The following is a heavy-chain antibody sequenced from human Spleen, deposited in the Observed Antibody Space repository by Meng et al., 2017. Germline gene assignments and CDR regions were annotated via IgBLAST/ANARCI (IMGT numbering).Heavy chain of an antibody. CDR2: IVSHGTST. V-gene: IGHV3-74*01. CDR1: GFTFSSYW. CDR3: ATHYDSSGYAYLDY. D-gene: IGHD3-22*01. J-gene: IGHJ4*02. Sequence: GGSLRLSCAASGFTFSSYWMHWVRQAPEKGLVWVSRIVSHGTSTRYADSVKGRFTISRDNAKNTLYLQMNSLRAEDRAVYYCATHYDSSGYAYLDYWGQGTLVTVSS.